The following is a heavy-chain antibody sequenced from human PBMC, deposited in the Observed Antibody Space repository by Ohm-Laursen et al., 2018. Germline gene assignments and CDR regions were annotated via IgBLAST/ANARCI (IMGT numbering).Heavy chain of an antibody. Sequence: GTLSLTCAVSGGSFSGYYWSWIRQPPGKGLEWIGEINHSGSTNYNPSLKSRVTISVDTSKNQFSLKLSSVTAADTAVYYCARGMVAADYWGQGTLVTVSS. CDR3: ARGMVAADY. D-gene: IGHD2-15*01. CDR1: GGSFSGYY. V-gene: IGHV4-34*01. CDR2: INHSGST. J-gene: IGHJ4*02.